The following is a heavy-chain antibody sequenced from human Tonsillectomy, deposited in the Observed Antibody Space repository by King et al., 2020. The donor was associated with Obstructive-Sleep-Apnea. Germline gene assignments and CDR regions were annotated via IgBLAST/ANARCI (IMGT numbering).Heavy chain of an antibody. CDR2: INHSGST. Sequence: VQLQQWGAGLLKPSETLSLTCAVYGGSFSGYYWSWIRQPPGEGLEWIGEINHSGSTNYNPSLKSRVTISVDTSKNQFSLKLSSVTAADTAVYYCASLIRSRGYCSGGSCYSGGSWGQGTLVTVSS. D-gene: IGHD2-15*01. CDR1: GGSFSGYY. V-gene: IGHV4-34*01. J-gene: IGHJ4*02. CDR3: ASLIRSRGYCSGGSCYSGGS.